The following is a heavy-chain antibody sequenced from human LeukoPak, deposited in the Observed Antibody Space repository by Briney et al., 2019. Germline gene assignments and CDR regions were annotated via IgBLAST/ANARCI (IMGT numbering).Heavy chain of an antibody. CDR3: ARDNEWELRIFDY. V-gene: IGHV3-7*01. CDR2: IQQDGNEK. CDR1: GFTFSSYE. J-gene: IGHJ4*02. Sequence: QTGGSLRLSCAASGFTFSSYEMNWVRQAPGKGLEWVANIQQDGNEKYYVDSVKGRFTISRDNAKNSLYLQMNSLRVEDTAVYYCARDNEWELRIFDYWGQGTLVAVSS. D-gene: IGHD1-26*01.